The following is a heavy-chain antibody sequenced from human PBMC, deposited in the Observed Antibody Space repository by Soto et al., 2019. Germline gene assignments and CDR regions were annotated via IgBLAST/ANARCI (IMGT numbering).Heavy chain of an antibody. Sequence: QITLKESGPMLVKPTQTLTLTCTFSGFSLSRSGVGVGWIRQPPGKALGWLAFIYWDDDKRYSPSLKSRLTITKATSKHQVVLTITNLDPVDTATYYCAHRDYDSARDSFHLWGQGTMVTVSS. V-gene: IGHV2-5*02. CDR1: GFSLSRSGVG. CDR2: IYWDDDK. CDR3: AHRDYDSARDSFHL. J-gene: IGHJ3*01. D-gene: IGHD3-10*01.